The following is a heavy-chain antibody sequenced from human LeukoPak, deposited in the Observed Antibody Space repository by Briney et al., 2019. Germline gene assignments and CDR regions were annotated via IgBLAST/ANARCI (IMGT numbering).Heavy chain of an antibody. J-gene: IGHJ4*02. Sequence: GASVKVSCKASGYTITSYGISWVRQAPGQGLEWMGWISAYNGNTNYAQKLQGRVTMTTDTSTSTAYMELRSLRSDDTAVYYCARDRRSGYCSSTSCYLYDYWGQGTLVTVSS. CDR1: GYTITSYG. V-gene: IGHV1-18*01. CDR2: ISAYNGNT. CDR3: ARDRRSGYCSSTSCYLYDY. D-gene: IGHD2-2*01.